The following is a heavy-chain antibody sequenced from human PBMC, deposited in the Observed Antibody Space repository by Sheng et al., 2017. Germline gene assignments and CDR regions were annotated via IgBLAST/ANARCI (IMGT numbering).Heavy chain of an antibody. CDR3: ARDTGGDSYGYYYYYGMDV. Sequence: EVQLVESGGGLVQPGGSLRLSCAASGFTFSSYEMNWVRQAPGKGLEWVSYISSSGSTIYYADSVKCRFTISRDNAKNSLYLQMNSLRAEDTAVYYCARDTGGDSYGYYYYYGMDVWGRRDHGHRLL. CDR1: GFTFSSYE. D-gene: IGHD5-18*01. V-gene: IGHV3-48*03. CDR2: ISSSGSTI. J-gene: IGHJ6*02.